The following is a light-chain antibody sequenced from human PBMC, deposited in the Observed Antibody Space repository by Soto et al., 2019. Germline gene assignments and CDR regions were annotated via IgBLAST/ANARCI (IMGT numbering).Light chain of an antibody. CDR1: SSDVGGYNY. CDR2: DVN. V-gene: IGLV2-11*01. Sequence: QSALTQPRSVSGSPGQSVTISCTGSSSDVGGYNYVSWYQQHPGKAPQLMIYDVNKWPSGVPDRFSGSKSGNTASLTISGLQAEDEADYYCCSYAGSYSWVFGGGTKLTVL. CDR3: CSYAGSYSWV. J-gene: IGLJ3*02.